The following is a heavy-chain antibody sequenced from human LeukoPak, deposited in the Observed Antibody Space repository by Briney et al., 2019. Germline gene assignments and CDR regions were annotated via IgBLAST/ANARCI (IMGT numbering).Heavy chain of an antibody. D-gene: IGHD2-15*01. Sequence: PGGSLRLSCAASGFTFGTYAMHWVRQAPGKGLEWVAFISYDGNNQYYADSVKGRFTISRDNSKNTLYLQMNNLRAEDTAIYYCARVGSRYCSGANCYDGFWGQGTLVSVSS. CDR2: ISYDGNNQ. CDR1: GFTFGTYA. V-gene: IGHV3-30-3*01. J-gene: IGHJ4*02. CDR3: ARVGSRYCSGANCYDGF.